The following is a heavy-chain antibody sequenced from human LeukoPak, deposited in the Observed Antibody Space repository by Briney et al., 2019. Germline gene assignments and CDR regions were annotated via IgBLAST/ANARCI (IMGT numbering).Heavy chain of an antibody. V-gene: IGHV3-21*01. CDR1: GFTFSDYS. D-gene: IGHD3-10*01. CDR3: ARVMGYYGSADY. CDR2: ISSSSGYI. J-gene: IGHJ4*02. Sequence: GGSLRLSCAASGFTFSDYSMNWVRQAPGKGLEWVSSISSSSGYIYYADSVKGRFTISRDNAKNSLYLQMISLRAEDTAVYYCARVMGYYGSADYWGQGTLVTVSS.